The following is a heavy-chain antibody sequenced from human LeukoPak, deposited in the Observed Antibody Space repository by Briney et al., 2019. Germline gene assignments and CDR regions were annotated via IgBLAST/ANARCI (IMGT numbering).Heavy chain of an antibody. CDR2: IWYDGSNK. CDR3: AKDPLEQLSTIYFQN. V-gene: IGHV3-33*06. J-gene: IGHJ1*01. Sequence: GGSLRLSCAASGFTFSSYGMHWVRQAPGKGLEWVAVIWYDGSNKYYADSVKGRFTISRDNSQNTLYLQMNSLRAEDTAVYYCAKDPLEQLSTIYFQNWGQGTLVTVSS. D-gene: IGHD6-6*01. CDR1: GFTFSSYG.